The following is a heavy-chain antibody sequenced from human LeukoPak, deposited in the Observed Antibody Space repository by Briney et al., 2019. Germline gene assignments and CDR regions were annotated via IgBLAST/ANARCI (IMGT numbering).Heavy chain of an antibody. CDR1: GFTFSNYA. V-gene: IGHV3-23*01. D-gene: IGHD5-24*01. CDR2: ISSSGGST. Sequence: PGGSLRLSCAASGFTFSNYAMSWVRQAPGKGLKWVSAISSSGGSTYYADSVKGRFTISRDNAKNSLSLQMNSLRAEDTAVYYCARLAQGSDVDGWGQGTTVTVSS. CDR3: ARLAQGSDVDG. J-gene: IGHJ6*02.